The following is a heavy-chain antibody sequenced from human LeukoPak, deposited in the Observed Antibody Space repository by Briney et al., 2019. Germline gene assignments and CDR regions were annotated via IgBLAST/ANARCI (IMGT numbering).Heavy chain of an antibody. V-gene: IGHV4-59*01. J-gene: IGHJ4*02. CDR1: GVSISSYH. CDR3: ARKDGDG. D-gene: IGHD5-24*01. Sequence: SETLSLTFTVSGVSISSYHWTWIRQPPGEGLEWIGHIYNSGSTNYNPSLRGRVTISLDTSKNQVSLKLSSVTAADTAMYYCARKDGDGWGQGTLVTVSS. CDR2: IYNSGST.